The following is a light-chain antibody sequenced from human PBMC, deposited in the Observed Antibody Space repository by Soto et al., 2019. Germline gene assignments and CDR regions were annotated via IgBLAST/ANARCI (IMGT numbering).Light chain of an antibody. V-gene: IGKV3-11*01. CDR2: DVS. J-gene: IGKJ4*01. CDR3: QRRSDWPPGLT. CDR1: QSISSH. Sequence: VLTQSPATLSLSPGERATLSCRASQSISSHFAWYKHKPGQAPRLLIYDVSHRATGIPARFSGSGSGTDFTLTISSLEPEDFAVYYCQRRSDWPPGLTVGGGTKVEIK.